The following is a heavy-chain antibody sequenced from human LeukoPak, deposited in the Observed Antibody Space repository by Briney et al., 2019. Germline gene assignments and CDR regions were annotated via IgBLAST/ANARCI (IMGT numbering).Heavy chain of an antibody. CDR2: FDSEEYDT. J-gene: IGHJ4*02. Sequence: ASVKVSCKVSGYTLSALALHWVRQAPGKGFEWIGGFDSEEYDTIYAQKFQGRVTMTEDTSTDTAYMELSSLYFEDTAVYYCATLEPEPGDFGGLAYWGQGTLVTVSS. CDR3: ATLEPEPGDFGGLAY. CDR1: GYTLSALA. D-gene: IGHD4-17*01. V-gene: IGHV1-24*01.